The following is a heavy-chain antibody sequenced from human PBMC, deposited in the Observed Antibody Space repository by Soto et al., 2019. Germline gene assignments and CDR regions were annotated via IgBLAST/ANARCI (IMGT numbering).Heavy chain of an antibody. CDR3: VNDLHTGEWC. V-gene: IGHV3-64D*06. Sequence: GGSLRLSCSGSGFTFSGHTMYWVRQAPGKGLEYVSAIGPKGDGAYYADSAKGRFSISRDNSKNTLYLQMSSLRPADSAADYCVNDLHTGEWCWGQGTLVTVSS. CDR2: IGPKGDGA. J-gene: IGHJ4*02. CDR1: GFTFSGHT. D-gene: IGHD2-8*01.